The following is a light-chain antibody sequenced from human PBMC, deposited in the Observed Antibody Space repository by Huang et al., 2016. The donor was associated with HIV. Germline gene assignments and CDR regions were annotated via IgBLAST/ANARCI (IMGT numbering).Light chain of an antibody. CDR2: NAS. CDR1: QTVTWW. CDR3: QQYNTYPWT. V-gene: IGKV1-5*03. Sequence: DIQMNQSPSTLSASVGDRVTIHCRASQTVTWWLAWYQHKQGKAPKVLIYNASSLQSGVPSRFIGSGSGTEFTLTINSLQPDDFATYYCQQYNTYPWTFGQGTKVEI. J-gene: IGKJ1*01.